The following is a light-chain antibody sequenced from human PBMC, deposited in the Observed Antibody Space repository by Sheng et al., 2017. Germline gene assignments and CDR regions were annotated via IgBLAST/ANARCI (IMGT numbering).Light chain of an antibody. CDR3: QQYGRSPFT. V-gene: IGKV3-20*01. CDR2: GAS. J-gene: IGKJ3*01. CDR1: QRVSSNY. Sequence: IVLTQSPGTLSLSPGERATLSCRASQRVSSNYLAWYQQKPGQAPRLLIYGASSRATGIPDRFSGSGSGTDFTLTISRLEPEDFAVYYCQQYGRSPFTFGPGTKVEIK.